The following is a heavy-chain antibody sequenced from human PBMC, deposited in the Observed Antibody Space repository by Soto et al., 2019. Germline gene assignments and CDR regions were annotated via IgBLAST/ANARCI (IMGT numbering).Heavy chain of an antibody. CDR3: ARTYYYDSTGYYRTVDY. CDR1: GFTFGSYA. V-gene: IGHV3-23*01. D-gene: IGHD3-22*01. CDR2: AGPSGSST. J-gene: IGHJ4*02. Sequence: HPGGSLRLSCAASGFTFGSYAMSWVRLAPGKGLEWVSVAGPSGSSTFYADSVRGRFTISRDNVENTLYLQMNSLRVADTALYFCARTYYYDSTGYYRTVDYWGQGTLVTVSS.